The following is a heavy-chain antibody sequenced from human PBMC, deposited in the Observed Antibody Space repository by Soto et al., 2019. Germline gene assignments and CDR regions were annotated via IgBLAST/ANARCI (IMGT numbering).Heavy chain of an antibody. CDR1: GGSFSGYY. Sequence: QVQLQQWGAGLLKPSETLSLTCAVYGGSFSGYYWSWIRQPQGKGLEWMGEINQSGSTNYNPSLKNRVTISVDTSNNQFSLKLCSVTAADTAVYYCAREYSSSSWRFDPWGQGTLVTVSS. V-gene: IGHV4-34*01. CDR2: INQSGST. CDR3: AREYSSSSWRFDP. J-gene: IGHJ5*02. D-gene: IGHD6-6*01.